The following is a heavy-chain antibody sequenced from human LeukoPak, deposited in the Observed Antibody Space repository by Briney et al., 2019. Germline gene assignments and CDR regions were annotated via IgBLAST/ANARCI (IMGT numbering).Heavy chain of an antibody. J-gene: IGHJ6*03. CDR3: AKDTYGSLYYYHFMDV. CDR1: GFTFDEYA. V-gene: IGHV3-43*02. CDR2: ISGDGDTT. Sequence: PGGSLRLSCAASGFTFDEYAMHWVRQAPRKGLEWVSLISGDGDTTYYADSVKGRFTISRDTSKNTLYLQMNRLRTEDTALYHCAKDTYGSLYYYHFMDVWGIGTTVTVSS. D-gene: IGHD6-19*01.